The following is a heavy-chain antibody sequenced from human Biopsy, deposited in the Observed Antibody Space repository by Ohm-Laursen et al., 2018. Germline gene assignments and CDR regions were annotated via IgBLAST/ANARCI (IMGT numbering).Heavy chain of an antibody. D-gene: IGHD3-10*01. J-gene: IGHJ4*02. CDR1: EFIFSRFW. V-gene: IGHV3-74*01. Sequence: GSLRLSCAASEFIFSRFWMYWVRQAPGKGPVWVSRINSDGSSTNYADSVKGRFTISRDNAKNTLFLQMNSLRAEDTAVYYCTRAEAGSGSLLYFDYWGQGTLVTVSS. CDR2: INSDGSST. CDR3: TRAEAGSGSLLYFDY.